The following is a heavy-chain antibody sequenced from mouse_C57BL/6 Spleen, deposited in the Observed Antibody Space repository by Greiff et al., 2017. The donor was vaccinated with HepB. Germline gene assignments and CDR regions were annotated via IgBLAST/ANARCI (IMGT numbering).Heavy chain of an antibody. D-gene: IGHD1-1*01. V-gene: IGHV1-50*01. CDR3: ARPTVVAEPDFDY. CDR2: IDPSDSYT. CDR1: GYTFTSYW. J-gene: IGHJ2*01. Sequence: QVQLQQPGAELVKPGASVKLSCKASGYTFTSYWMQWVKQRPGQGLEWIGEIDPSDSYTNYNQKFKGKATLTVDTSSSPAYMQLSSLTSEDSAVYYCARPTVVAEPDFDYWGQGTTLTVSS.